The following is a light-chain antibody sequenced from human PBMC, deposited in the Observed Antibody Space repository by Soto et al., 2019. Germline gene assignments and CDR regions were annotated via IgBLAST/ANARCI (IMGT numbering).Light chain of an antibody. V-gene: IGKV3-20*01. CDR2: SAS. J-gene: IGKJ4*01. CDR3: QQYCGSPRVT. Sequence: EIVLTQSPGTLSLSPGKRVTLSCRASQSVSSTYLAWYQQKPGQAPRLLIYSASSRATSIPDRFSGSGSGTDFTLTINSLEPEDFAVYYCQQYCGSPRVTFGGGTKVEIK. CDR1: QSVSSTY.